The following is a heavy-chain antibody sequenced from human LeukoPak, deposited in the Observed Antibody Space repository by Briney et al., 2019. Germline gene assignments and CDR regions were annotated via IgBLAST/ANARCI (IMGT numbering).Heavy chain of an antibody. Sequence: GASVKVSCKASGYTFTGYYMHWVRQAPGQGLEWMGWINPNSGGTNYAQKFQGRVTMTRDTSISTAYMELSRLRSDDTAVYYRARAPKYCSGGSCYPYYYGMDVWGQGTTVTVSS. D-gene: IGHD2-15*01. CDR1: GYTFTGYY. J-gene: IGHJ6*02. CDR3: ARAPKYCSGGSCYPYYYGMDV. CDR2: INPNSGGT. V-gene: IGHV1-2*02.